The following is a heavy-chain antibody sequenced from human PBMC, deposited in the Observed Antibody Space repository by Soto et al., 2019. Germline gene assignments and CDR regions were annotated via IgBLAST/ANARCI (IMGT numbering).Heavy chain of an antibody. Sequence: SVKVSCKASGGTFSSYAISWVRQAPGQGLEWMGGIIPIFGTANYAQKFQGRVTITADESTSTAYMELSSLRSEDTAVYYCARDTELRYFDLYCGQGTLVTVSS. CDR2: IIPIFGTA. D-gene: IGHD3-9*01. CDR1: GGTFSSYA. J-gene: IGHJ4*02. V-gene: IGHV1-69*13. CDR3: ARDTELRYFDLY.